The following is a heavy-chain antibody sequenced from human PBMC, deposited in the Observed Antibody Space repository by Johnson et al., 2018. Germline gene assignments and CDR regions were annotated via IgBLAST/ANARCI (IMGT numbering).Heavy chain of an antibody. V-gene: IGHV4-59*01. CDR1: GGSINTYY. CDR2: INYRGST. D-gene: IGHD6-13*01. CDR3: ARGSSSSSDAFDI. Sequence: QVQLQESGPGLVKPSETLSLTCTVSGGSINTYYWNWIRQPPGKGLEWIGYINYRGSTDYNPSLESRVTISVATSKNQFSLKLSSVTAADTAVYYCARGSSSSSDAFDIWGQGTMVTVSS. J-gene: IGHJ3*02.